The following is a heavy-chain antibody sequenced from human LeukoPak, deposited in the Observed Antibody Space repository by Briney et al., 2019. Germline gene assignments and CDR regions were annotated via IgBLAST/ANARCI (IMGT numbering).Heavy chain of an antibody. CDR2: ITWDSGTT. CDR3: AKGYSSGWYPFDY. CDR1: GFTFDDYT. D-gene: IGHD6-19*01. V-gene: IGHV3-43*01. J-gene: IGHJ4*02. Sequence: QSGGSLRLSCAASGFTFDDYTMHWVRQAPGKSLEWVSLITWDSGTTYYKDSVKGRFTISRDNSKNSLYLQMNSLRTEDTALYYCAKGYSSGWYPFDYWGQGTLVTVSS.